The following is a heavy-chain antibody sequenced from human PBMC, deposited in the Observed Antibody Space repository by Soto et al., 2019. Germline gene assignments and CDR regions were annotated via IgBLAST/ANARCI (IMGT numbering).Heavy chain of an antibody. CDR3: ARILGYYYDSRETHDAFDI. CDR2: IFSNDEK. V-gene: IGHV2-26*01. J-gene: IGHJ3*02. D-gene: IGHD3-22*01. CDR1: GFSLSNARMG. Sequence: QVTLKESGPVLVKPTETLTLTCTVSGFSLSNARMGVSWIRQPPGKALEWLAHIFSNDEKSYSTSLKSRLTLSKDTSKSQVVLTMTNMDPVDTATYYCARILGYYYDSRETHDAFDIWGQGTMVTVSS.